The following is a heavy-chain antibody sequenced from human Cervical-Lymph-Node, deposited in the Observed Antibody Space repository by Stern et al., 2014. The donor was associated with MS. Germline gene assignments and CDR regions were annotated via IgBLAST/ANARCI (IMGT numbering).Heavy chain of an antibody. CDR3: ARHQESGSSVFYYGLDV. J-gene: IGHJ6*02. V-gene: IGHV4-39*01. CDR1: GVSISDSFSY. CDR2: FFYPGIN. Sequence: VQLEESGPGLVKPSETLSLTCSVSGVSISDSFSYCGWIRQPPGKTLEWIGSFFYPGINYYMPTQNSRVPISRATATTFPPLGSTSVTAADTAVYYCARHQESGSSVFYYGLDVWGLGTTVTVSS. D-gene: IGHD6-6*01.